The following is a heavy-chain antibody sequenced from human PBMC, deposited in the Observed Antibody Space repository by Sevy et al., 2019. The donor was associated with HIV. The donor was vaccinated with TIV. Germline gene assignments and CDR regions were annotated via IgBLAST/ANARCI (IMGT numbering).Heavy chain of an antibody. CDR3: ARGGGSYYPYYYMDV. V-gene: IGHV1-8*01. D-gene: IGHD1-26*01. Sequence: ASVKVSCKASGYTFTSYDINWVRQATGQGLEWMGWMNPNSGNTGYAQKFQDRVTITRNTSISTAYMELSSLRSEDTAMYYCARGGGSYYPYYYMDVWGKGTTVTVSS. CDR1: GYTFTSYD. J-gene: IGHJ6*03. CDR2: MNPNSGNT.